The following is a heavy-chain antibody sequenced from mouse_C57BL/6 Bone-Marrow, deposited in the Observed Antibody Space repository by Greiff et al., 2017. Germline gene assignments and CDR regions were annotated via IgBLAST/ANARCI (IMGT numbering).Heavy chain of an antibody. Sequence: EVKLVQSGGGLVQPGGSLKLSCAASGFTFSDYGMAWVRQAPRKGPEWVAFISTLAYSIYYAHTLTGRFTISRENATNTLYLEMSSLRSEDTAMYYCARPHYYGRWYFDVWGTGTTVTVSS. V-gene: IGHV5-15*01. J-gene: IGHJ1*03. D-gene: IGHD1-2*01. CDR2: ISTLAYSI. CDR1: GFTFSDYG. CDR3: ARPHYYGRWYFDV.